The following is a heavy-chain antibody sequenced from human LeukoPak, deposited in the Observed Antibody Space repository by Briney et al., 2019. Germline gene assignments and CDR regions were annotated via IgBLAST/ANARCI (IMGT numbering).Heavy chain of an antibody. D-gene: IGHD3-3*01. CDR3: ARDEVVSYDFWSATRGTWFDP. Sequence: ASVKVSCRASGYTFTSYYMHWVRQAPGQGLEWMGIINRSGGSTSYAQKLQGRVTMTTDTSTSTAYMELRSLRSDDTAVYYCARDEVVSYDFWSATRGTWFDPWGQGTLVPVSS. V-gene: IGHV1-46*01. J-gene: IGHJ5*02. CDR1: GYTFTSYY. CDR2: INRSGGST.